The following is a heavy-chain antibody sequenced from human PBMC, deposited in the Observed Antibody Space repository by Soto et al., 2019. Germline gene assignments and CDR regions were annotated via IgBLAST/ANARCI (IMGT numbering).Heavy chain of an antibody. CDR1: GFTFGSFA. Sequence: GGSLRLSCAASGFTFGSFAMHWVRQAPGKGLEWLSVISHDGSKKYDADSVKGRLSISRDNFKNTLYLQMNSLRAEDTAVYYCARDPDSSGYFVSDYWGQGTLVTVSS. J-gene: IGHJ4*02. D-gene: IGHD3-22*01. V-gene: IGHV3-30-3*01. CDR3: ARDPDSSGYFVSDY. CDR2: ISHDGSKK.